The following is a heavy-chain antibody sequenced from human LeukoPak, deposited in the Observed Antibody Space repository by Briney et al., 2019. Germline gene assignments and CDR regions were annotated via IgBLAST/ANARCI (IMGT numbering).Heavy chain of an antibody. CDR3: AREDTRRYYFDY. D-gene: IGHD5-18*01. Sequence: ASVKVSCKASGYTFTGYYMHWVRQAPGQGLEWMGWISAYNGNTNYAQKLQGRVTMTTDTSTSTAYMELRSLRSDDTAVYYCAREDTRRYYFDYWGQGTLVTVSS. CDR2: ISAYNGNT. CDR1: GYTFTGYY. J-gene: IGHJ4*02. V-gene: IGHV1-18*04.